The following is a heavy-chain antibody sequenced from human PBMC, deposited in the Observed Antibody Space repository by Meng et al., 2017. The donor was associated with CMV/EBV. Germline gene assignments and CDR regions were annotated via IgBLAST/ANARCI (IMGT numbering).Heavy chain of an antibody. D-gene: IGHD3-10*01. CDR2: ISANNGNT. CDR3: ARYGSGSCRRLGCYGMDV. V-gene: IGHV1-18*01. J-gene: IGHJ6*02. CDR1: GYTFTSYG. Sequence: ASVKVSCKASGYTFTSYGISWVRQAPGQGLEWMGWISANNGNTNYAQKLQGRVTMTTDTSTSTAYMELRSLRSDATAVYYCARYGSGSCRRLGCYGMDVWGQGTTVTVSS.